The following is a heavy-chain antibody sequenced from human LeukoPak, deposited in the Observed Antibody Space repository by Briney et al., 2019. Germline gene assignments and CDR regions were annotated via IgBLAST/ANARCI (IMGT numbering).Heavy chain of an antibody. V-gene: IGHV3-30*03. CDR2: ISYDGSNK. Sequence: GGSLRLSCAASGFTFSSYGMHWVRQAPGKGLEWVAVISYDGSNKYYADSLKGRFTISRDNSKNTLYLQMNSLRAEDTAVYYCAGDFGWYFRYWGQGTLVTVSS. D-gene: IGHD6-19*01. CDR1: GFTFSSYG. J-gene: IGHJ4*02. CDR3: AGDFGWYFRY.